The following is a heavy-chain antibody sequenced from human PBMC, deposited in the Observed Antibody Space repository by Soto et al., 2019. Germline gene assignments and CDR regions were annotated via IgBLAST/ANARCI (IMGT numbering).Heavy chain of an antibody. CDR3: ARGLRHRFYGSGSSYYGMDV. D-gene: IGHD3-10*01. Sequence: ASVKVSCKASGYTFTGYYMHWVRQAPGQGLEWMGWINPNSGGTNYAQKFQGRVTMTRDTSISTAYMELSRLRSDDTAVYYCARGLRHRFYGSGSSYYGMDVWGQGTTVTVSS. V-gene: IGHV1-2*02. J-gene: IGHJ6*02. CDR2: INPNSGGT. CDR1: GYTFTGYY.